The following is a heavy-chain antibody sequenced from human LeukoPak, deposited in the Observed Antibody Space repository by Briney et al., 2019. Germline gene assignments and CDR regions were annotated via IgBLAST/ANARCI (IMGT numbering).Heavy chain of an antibody. J-gene: IGHJ4*02. CDR3: ARSDSSGYYYVY. CDR1: GGSINNNTSY. D-gene: IGHD3-22*01. CDR2: ISYSGNT. Sequence: SETLSLTCTVSGGSINNNTSYWAWIRQPPGKRLEWIGTISYSGNTYYKPPLKSRVTISVDTSKNQFSLKLSSVTAADTAVYYCARSDSSGYYYVYWGQGTLVTVSS. V-gene: IGHV4-39*07.